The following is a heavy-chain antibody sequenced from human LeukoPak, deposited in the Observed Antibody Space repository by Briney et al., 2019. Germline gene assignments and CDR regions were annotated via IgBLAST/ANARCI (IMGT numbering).Heavy chain of an antibody. CDR2: ISSSGSTI. V-gene: IGHV3-11*01. CDR1: GFTFSDYY. J-gene: IGHJ6*02. CDR3: ARWRDFWNYGMDV. Sequence: PGGSLRLSCAASGFTFSDYYMSWIRQAPGKGLERVSYISSSGSTIYYADSVKGRFTISRDNAKNSLYLQMNSLRAEDTAVYYCARWRDFWNYGMDVWGQGTTVTVSS. D-gene: IGHD3-3*01.